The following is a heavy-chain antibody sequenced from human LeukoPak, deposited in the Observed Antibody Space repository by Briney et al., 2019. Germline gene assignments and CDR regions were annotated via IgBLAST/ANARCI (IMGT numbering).Heavy chain of an antibody. Sequence: SETLSLTCTVSGGSISSYYWSWIRQPPGKGLEWIGRLHTSGSTNYNPSLKSRVTMSVDTSKNQFSLKLSSVTAADTAVYYCARDRYYYDSSGYYYYFDYWGQGTLVTVSS. J-gene: IGHJ4*02. D-gene: IGHD3-22*01. CDR2: LHTSGST. V-gene: IGHV4-4*07. CDR1: GGSISSYY. CDR3: ARDRYYYDSSGYYYYFDY.